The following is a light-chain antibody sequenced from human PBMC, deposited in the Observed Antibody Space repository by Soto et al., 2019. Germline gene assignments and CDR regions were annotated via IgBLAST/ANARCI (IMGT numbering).Light chain of an antibody. CDR2: EVS. J-gene: IGLJ2*01. CDR1: SSDVGSYNL. V-gene: IGLV2-23*02. Sequence: QSVLTQPASVSGSPGQSITISCTGTSSDVGSYNLVSWYQQHPGKAPKLMIYEVSKRPSGVSNRFSGSKSGNTASLTISGLQAEAEADYYCCSYAGSKVFGGGTKVTVL. CDR3: CSYAGSKV.